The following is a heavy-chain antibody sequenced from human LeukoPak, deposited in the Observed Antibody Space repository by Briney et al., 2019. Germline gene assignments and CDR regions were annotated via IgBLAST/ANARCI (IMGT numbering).Heavy chain of an antibody. Sequence: SETLSLTCTVSGGSTSSSSYHWGWIRQPPGKGLEWIGSIYYSGSTYYNPSLKSRVTISVDTSKNQFSLKLSSVTAADTAVYYCARDADGTGTTDYWGQGTLVTVSS. CDR3: ARDADGTGTTDY. D-gene: IGHD1-7*01. CDR1: GGSTSSSSYH. V-gene: IGHV4-39*07. J-gene: IGHJ4*02. CDR2: IYYSGST.